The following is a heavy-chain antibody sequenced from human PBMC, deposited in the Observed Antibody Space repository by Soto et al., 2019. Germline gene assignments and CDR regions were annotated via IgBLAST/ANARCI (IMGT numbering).Heavy chain of an antibody. Sequence: RRLSCAASGFTFSRYGMHWVRQAPDKGLEWVAVIWYDGSNKYYADSVKGRFTISRDNSKNALYLQVNSLRAEDTAVYYCARDRSISLDGMDVWGQGTTVTVSS. CDR3: ARDRSISLDGMDV. D-gene: IGHD6-13*01. CDR2: IWYDGSNK. V-gene: IGHV3-33*01. J-gene: IGHJ6*02. CDR1: GFTFSRYG.